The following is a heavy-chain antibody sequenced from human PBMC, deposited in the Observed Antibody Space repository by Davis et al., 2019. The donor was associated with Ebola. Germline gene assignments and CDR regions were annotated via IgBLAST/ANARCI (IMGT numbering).Heavy chain of an antibody. J-gene: IGHJ2*01. Sequence: SETLSLTCTVSGISISRDSSYWGWIRQSPGKELEWIGYKFDSGPSNYNPSLQSRVTISIDTSKNQFSLKLTSVTAADTAVYYCARRYLRGWYFDLWGRGTLVTVSS. CDR1: GISISRDSSY. CDR3: ARRYLRGWYFDL. V-gene: IGHV4-61*01. D-gene: IGHD3-9*01. CDR2: KFDSGPS.